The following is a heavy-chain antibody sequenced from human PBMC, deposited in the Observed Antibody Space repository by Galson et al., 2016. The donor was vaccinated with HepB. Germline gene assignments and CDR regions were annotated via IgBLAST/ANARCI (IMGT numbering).Heavy chain of an antibody. D-gene: IGHD4-23*01. CDR3: ARLTWRGRDSRGNLFLFDY. CDR2: LYLDEVP. V-gene: IGHV2-5*02. J-gene: IGHJ4*02. CDR1: GFSLLTNGVG. Sequence: PALVKPTQTLTLACTFSGFSLLTNGVGVGWIRQTPGQALEWLALLYLDEVPRYSPPLRPRPTSTQDIRKNQVVLTMTDLDPVDAGTFYCARLTWRGRDSRGNLFLFDYWGQGIRVTVSS.